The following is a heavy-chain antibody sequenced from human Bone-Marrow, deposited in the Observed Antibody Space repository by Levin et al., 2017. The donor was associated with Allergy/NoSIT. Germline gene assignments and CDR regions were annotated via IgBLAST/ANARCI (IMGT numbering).Heavy chain of an antibody. J-gene: IGHJ4*02. D-gene: IGHD1-1*01. Sequence: SVKVSCQTSGGNFNMHAISWVRQASGQGLEWMGGIIPVLGTPNYAQKFQGRVTISADASTTTAFMEINDLRPEDTAIYYCAKIGLDIDYWGQGTLITVSS. V-gene: IGHV1-69*13. CDR3: AKIGLDIDY. CDR2: IIPVLGTP. CDR1: GGNFNMHA.